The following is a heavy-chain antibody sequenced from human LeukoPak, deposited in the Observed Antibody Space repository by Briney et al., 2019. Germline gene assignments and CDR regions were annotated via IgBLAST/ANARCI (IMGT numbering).Heavy chain of an antibody. Sequence: ASVKVSCKASGYSFTTYCISWVRQAPSQGLEWMGWISAYNCYTNYAQKLQGRVTMTTDTSPRTAYMELRSLRYDYTAVYYCGRDMIAAPPNWFDPWGQGTLVTVSS. CDR3: GRDMIAAPPNWFDP. D-gene: IGHD6-6*01. CDR1: GYSFTTYC. J-gene: IGHJ5*02. V-gene: IGHV1-18*01. CDR2: ISAYNCYT.